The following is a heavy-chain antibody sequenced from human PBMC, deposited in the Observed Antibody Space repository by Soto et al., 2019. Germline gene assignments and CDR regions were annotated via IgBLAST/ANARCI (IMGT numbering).Heavy chain of an antibody. J-gene: IGHJ3*02. CDR3: ARSRWGYSGYYDSSGYAFDI. CDR2: INPNSGGT. Sequence: ASVKVSCKASGYTFTGYYMHWVRQAPGQGLEWMGWINPNSGGTNYAQKFQGWVTMTRDTSISTAYMELSRLRSDDTAVYYCARSRWGYSGYYDSSGYAFDIWG. D-gene: IGHD3-22*01. CDR1: GYTFTGYY. V-gene: IGHV1-2*04.